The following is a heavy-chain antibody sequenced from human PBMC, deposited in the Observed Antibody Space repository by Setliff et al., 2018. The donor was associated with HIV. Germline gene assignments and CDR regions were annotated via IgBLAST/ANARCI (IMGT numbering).Heavy chain of an antibody. Sequence: PSETLSLTCAVYNGSFNGYYWSWNRQPPGKGLEWIGEINHSGGTTYNPSLNGRVGISVDTSKNQFSLKLITLTVADTAVYYCALLEVPFIGGRIPSFWGQGTLVTVSS. D-gene: IGHD3-16*01. V-gene: IGHV4-34*01. CDR3: ALLEVPFIGGRIPSF. CDR1: NGSFNGYY. J-gene: IGHJ4*02. CDR2: INHSGGT.